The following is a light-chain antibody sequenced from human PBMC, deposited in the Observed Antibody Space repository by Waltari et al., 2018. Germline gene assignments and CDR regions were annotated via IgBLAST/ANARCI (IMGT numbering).Light chain of an antibody. CDR3: QQYSGSPLT. V-gene: IGKV4-1*01. CDR2: WAS. CDR1: QCLLDTSTQKNY. Sequence: DIVLTQSPDSLAVSLGGRATINCKSSQCLLDTSTQKNYLAWYRQKPGQPPQLLFYWASTRNSGVPGRLSGGGSGSDFTLTISGLQADDVAVYDCQQYSGSPLTFGGGTKVEIE. J-gene: IGKJ4*01.